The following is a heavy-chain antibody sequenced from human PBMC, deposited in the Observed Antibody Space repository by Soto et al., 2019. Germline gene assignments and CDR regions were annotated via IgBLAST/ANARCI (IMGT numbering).Heavy chain of an antibody. V-gene: IGHV4-34*01. CDR2: IHHSGRT. CDR1: GGSFSGYY. Sequence: SETLSLTCAVYGGSFSGYYWSWIRQPPGKGLEWIGEIHHSGRTNYNPSLKSRVTISVDTSKNQFSLKLSSVTAADTAVYYCARGLTTVTTLVYYHYYMDVWGKGTTVTVSS. J-gene: IGHJ6*03. D-gene: IGHD4-4*01. CDR3: ARGLTTVTTLVYYHYYMDV.